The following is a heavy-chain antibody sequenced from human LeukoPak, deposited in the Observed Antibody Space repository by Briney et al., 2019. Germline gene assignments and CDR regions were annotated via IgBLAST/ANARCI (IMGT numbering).Heavy chain of an antibody. J-gene: IGHJ4*02. CDR3: AKAREQLIGLDY. CDR1: GFSFSSYW. Sequence: GGSLRLSCAASGFSFSSYWMHWVRQVPGKGLVWVARIQYDGSTTNYADSVKGRFTISRDNAKKTLYVQMNSLRAEDTAVYYCAKAREQLIGLDYWGQGTLVTVSS. CDR2: IQYDGSTT. D-gene: IGHD1/OR15-1a*01. V-gene: IGHV3-74*01.